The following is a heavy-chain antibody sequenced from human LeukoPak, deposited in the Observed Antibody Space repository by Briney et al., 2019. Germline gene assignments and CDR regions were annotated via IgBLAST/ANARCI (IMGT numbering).Heavy chain of an antibody. J-gene: IGHJ4*02. D-gene: IGHD3-22*01. V-gene: IGHV4-34*01. Sequence: SETLSLTCAVYGGSFSGYYWSWIRQPPGKGLEWIGEINHSGSTNYNPSLKSRLTISVDTSKNQFSLKLSSVTAADTAVYYCARVGYYDSSGYTNWGQGTLVTVSS. CDR3: ARVGYYDSSGYTN. CDR2: INHSGST. CDR1: GGSFSGYY.